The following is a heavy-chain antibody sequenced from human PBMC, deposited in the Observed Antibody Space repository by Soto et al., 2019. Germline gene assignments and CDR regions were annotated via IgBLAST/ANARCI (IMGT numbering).Heavy chain of an antibody. CDR3: ARSPAVAGLHRNFDY. Sequence: SETLSLTCAVYGGSFSGYYWSWIRQPPGKGLEWIGEINHSGSTNYNPSLKSRVTISVDTSKNQFSLKLSSVTAADTAVYYCARSPAVAGLHRNFDYWGQGTLVTVSS. V-gene: IGHV4-34*01. CDR1: GGSFSGYY. CDR2: INHSGST. D-gene: IGHD6-19*01. J-gene: IGHJ4*02.